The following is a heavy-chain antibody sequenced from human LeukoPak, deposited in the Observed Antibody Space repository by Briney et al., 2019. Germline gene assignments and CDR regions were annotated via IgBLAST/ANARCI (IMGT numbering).Heavy chain of an antibody. V-gene: IGHV3-30*04. D-gene: IGHD4-17*01. CDR1: GFTFSSYA. CDR2: ISYDGSNK. Sequence: GGSLRLSCAASGFTFSSYAMHWVRQAPGKGLEWVAVISYDGSNKYYADSVKGRFTISRDNSKNTLYLQMNSLRAEDTAVYYCARAPNYGDSRYYYYYMDVWGKGTTVTVSS. J-gene: IGHJ6*03. CDR3: ARAPNYGDSRYYYYYMDV.